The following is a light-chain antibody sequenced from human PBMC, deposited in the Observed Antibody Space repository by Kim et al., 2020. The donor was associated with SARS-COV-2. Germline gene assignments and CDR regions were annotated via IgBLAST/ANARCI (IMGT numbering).Light chain of an antibody. CDR3: QAWDSSTVV. CDR1: KLGDKY. V-gene: IGLV3-1*01. Sequence: VYPEQTAGITCPGDKLGDKYACWYQQKPGQSPVLVIYQDSKRPSGIPERFSGSNSGNTATLTISGTQAMDEADYYCQAWDSSTVVFGGGTQLTVL. CDR2: QDS. J-gene: IGLJ2*01.